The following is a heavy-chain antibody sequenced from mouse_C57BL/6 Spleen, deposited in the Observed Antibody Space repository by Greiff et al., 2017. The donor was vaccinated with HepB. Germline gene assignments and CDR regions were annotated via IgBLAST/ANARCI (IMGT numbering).Heavy chain of an antibody. Sequence: EVKLMESGPGLVKPSQSLSLTCSVTGYSITSGYYWNWIRQFPGNKLEWIGYISYDGSNNYNPSLKNRISITRDTSKNQFFLKLNSLTTEDTATYYCARDDGYYYWYFDVWGTGTTVTVSS. CDR3: ARDDGYYYWYFDV. CDR2: ISYDGSN. D-gene: IGHD2-3*01. V-gene: IGHV3-6*01. J-gene: IGHJ1*03. CDR1: GYSITSGYY.